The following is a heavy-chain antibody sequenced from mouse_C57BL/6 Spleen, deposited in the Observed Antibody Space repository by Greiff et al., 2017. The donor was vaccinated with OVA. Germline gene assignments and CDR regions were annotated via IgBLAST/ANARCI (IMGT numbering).Heavy chain of an antibody. V-gene: IGHV14-3*01. CDR2: IDPANGNT. CDR3: ASGIYYDYAWFAY. CDR1: GFNIKNTY. J-gene: IGHJ3*01. Sequence: VQLQQSVAELVRPGASVKLSCTASGFNIKNTYMHWVKQRPEQGLEWIGRIDPANGNTKYAPKFQGKATITADTSSNTAYLQLSSLASEDTAIYYCASGIYYDYAWFAYWGQGTLVTVSA. D-gene: IGHD2-4*01.